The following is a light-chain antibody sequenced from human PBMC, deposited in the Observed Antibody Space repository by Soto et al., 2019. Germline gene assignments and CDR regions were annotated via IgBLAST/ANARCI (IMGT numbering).Light chain of an antibody. V-gene: IGKV1-39*01. J-gene: IGKJ4*01. Sequence: DIQMTQSPSSLSASVGDRVTITCRASQSVETYLNWYQQKPGKAPQLLIFGASNLQSGVPSRFSGSGSGTDFTLTIIGLQPEDFAAYYCQQTYSIQLTFGGGTTVPIK. CDR2: GAS. CDR1: QSVETY. CDR3: QQTYSIQLT.